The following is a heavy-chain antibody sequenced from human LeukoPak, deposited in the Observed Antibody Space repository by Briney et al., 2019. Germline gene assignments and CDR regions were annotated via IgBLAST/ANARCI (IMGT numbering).Heavy chain of an antibody. V-gene: IGHV3-7*01. Sequence: GGSLRLSCAASGFTFSSYWMSWVRQAPGKGLEWVANIKQDGSEKYYVDSVKGRFTISRDNAKNSLYLQMNSLRAEDTAVYYCARDSISSGWYTNYWGQGTLVTVSS. J-gene: IGHJ4*02. CDR3: ARDSISSGWYTNY. D-gene: IGHD6-19*01. CDR2: IKQDGSEK. CDR1: GFTFSSYW.